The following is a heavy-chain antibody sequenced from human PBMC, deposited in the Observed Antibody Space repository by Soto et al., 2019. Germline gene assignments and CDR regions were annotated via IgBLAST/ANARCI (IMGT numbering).Heavy chain of an antibody. CDR1: GGTFSSYT. V-gene: IGHV1-69*02. CDR3: ARGSELRFLEWNNWFDP. D-gene: IGHD3-3*01. Sequence: GASVKVCCKASGGTFSSYTISWVRQAPGQGLEWMGRIIPILGIANYAQKFQGRVTITADKSTSTAYMELSSLRSEDTAVYYCARGSELRFLEWNNWFDPWGKGTLVTVSS. CDR2: IIPILGIA. J-gene: IGHJ5*02.